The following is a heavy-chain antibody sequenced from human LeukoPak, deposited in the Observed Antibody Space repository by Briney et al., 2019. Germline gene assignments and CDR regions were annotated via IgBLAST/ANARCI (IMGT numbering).Heavy chain of an antibody. D-gene: IGHD2-15*01. Sequence: PGGSLRLSCAASGFTFSSYWMSWVRQAPGKGLEWVANIKQDGSEKYYVDSVKGRFTISRDNAKNSLYLQMNSLRAEDTAVYYCARDTGDIVVVVAADYYYYYIDVWGKGTTVTVSS. CDR3: ARDTGDIVVVVAADYYYYYIDV. CDR1: GFTFSSYW. V-gene: IGHV3-7*01. CDR2: IKQDGSEK. J-gene: IGHJ6*03.